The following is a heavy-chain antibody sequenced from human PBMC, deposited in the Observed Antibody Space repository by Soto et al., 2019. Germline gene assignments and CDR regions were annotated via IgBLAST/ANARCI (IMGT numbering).Heavy chain of an antibody. CDR1: GYTFTAYS. CDR2: INTGNGNT. D-gene: IGHD3-10*01. CDR3: ASEGVRGFGDGDDAFDM. V-gene: IGHV1-3*05. Sequence: QVQLVQSGAEEKKPGASVKVSCKASGYTFTAYSMHWVRQAPGQRLEWMGWINTGNGNTKSSQNFQGRVTITSDTSANTVYMELSRMRAEDTTVYFCASEGVRGFGDGDDAFDMWGQGTMVTVSS. J-gene: IGHJ3*02.